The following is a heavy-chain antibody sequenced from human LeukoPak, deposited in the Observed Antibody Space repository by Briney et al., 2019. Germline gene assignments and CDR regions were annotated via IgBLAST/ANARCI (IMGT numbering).Heavy chain of an antibody. V-gene: IGHV3-21*01. D-gene: IGHD3-3*01. Sequence: GGSLRLSCAASGFTFSSYSMNWVRQAPGKGLEWVSSISSSSSYIYYADSVKGRFTISRDNAKNSLYLQMNSLRAEDTAVYYRARGPSPFYLAEYFQHWGQGTLVTVSS. J-gene: IGHJ1*01. CDR1: GFTFSSYS. CDR2: ISSSSSYI. CDR3: ARGPSPFYLAEYFQH.